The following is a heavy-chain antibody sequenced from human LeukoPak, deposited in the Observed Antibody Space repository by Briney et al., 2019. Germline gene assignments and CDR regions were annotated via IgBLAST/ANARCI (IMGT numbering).Heavy chain of an antibody. CDR2: TRNKANSYTT. D-gene: IGHD5-18*01. CDR3: ARGPRRGQLWSWYFDL. V-gene: IGHV3-72*01. J-gene: IGHJ2*01. CDR1: GFTFSDHY. Sequence: GGSLRLSCAASGFTFSDHYMDWVRQAPGKGLEWVGRTRNKANSYTTEYAASVKGRFTISRDESKNSLYLQMNSLKTEDTAVYYCARGPRRGQLWSWYFDLWGRGTLVTVSS.